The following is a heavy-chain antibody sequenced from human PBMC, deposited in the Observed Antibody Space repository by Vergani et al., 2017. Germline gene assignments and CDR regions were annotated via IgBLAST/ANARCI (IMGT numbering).Heavy chain of an antibody. D-gene: IGHD3-9*01. V-gene: IGHV1-46*03. CDR2: ISPDGFSS. CDR1: GYTFTAYY. CDR3: ARAPPQTGYFDY. J-gene: IGHJ4*02. Sequence: QVQLVQSGAEVGKPGASVQFSCKASGYTFTAYYIHWVRQSPEQGLEWVGVISPDGFSSFYAQKFQGRVTITRDTSTSTANVGVTSLRADDTATYYCARAPPQTGYFDYWGQGTLVTVSS.